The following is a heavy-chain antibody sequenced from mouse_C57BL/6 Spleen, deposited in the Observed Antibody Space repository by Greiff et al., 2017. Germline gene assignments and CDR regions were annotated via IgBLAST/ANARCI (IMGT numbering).Heavy chain of an antibody. Sequence: QVQLQQSGADLVKPGASVKVSCKASGYTFTSYWMNWVKQRPGQGLEWIGRLHPSDSDTNYNQKFTGTATLPVEKSSSPPYLQLSRLTSEDSAVXFFEMDGTYEYVSGFAYWGQGTLVTVSA. CDR2: LHPSDSDT. CDR3: EMDGTYEYVSGFAY. CDR1: GYTFTSYW. D-gene: IGHD2-4*01. J-gene: IGHJ3*01. V-gene: IGHV1-74*01.